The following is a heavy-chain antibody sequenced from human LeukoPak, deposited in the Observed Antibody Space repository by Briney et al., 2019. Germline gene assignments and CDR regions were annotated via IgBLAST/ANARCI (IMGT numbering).Heavy chain of an antibody. Sequence: GSLRLSCAASGFTFSSYAMSWVRQAPGKGLEWVSAISGSGGSTYYADSVKGRFTISRDNSKNTLYLQMNSLRAEDTAVYYCAKDKIQLWLLNGRMPWFDPWGQGTLVTVSS. J-gene: IGHJ5*02. V-gene: IGHV3-23*01. CDR1: GFTFSSYA. CDR3: AKDKIQLWLLNGRMPWFDP. D-gene: IGHD5-18*01. CDR2: ISGSGGST.